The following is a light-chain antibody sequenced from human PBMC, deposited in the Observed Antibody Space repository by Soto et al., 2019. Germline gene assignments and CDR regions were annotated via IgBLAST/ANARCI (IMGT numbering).Light chain of an antibody. CDR3: QHFRA. Sequence: EIVLTQSPDTLSLSPGERATLSCRASESVSTNLAWYQQKAGQAPRLLIYGASNRATGIPDRFSGSGSGTDFTLTLSRVEPDDFAVYYCQHFRAFGQGTRLEIK. V-gene: IGKV3-20*01. CDR1: ESVSTN. J-gene: IGKJ5*01. CDR2: GAS.